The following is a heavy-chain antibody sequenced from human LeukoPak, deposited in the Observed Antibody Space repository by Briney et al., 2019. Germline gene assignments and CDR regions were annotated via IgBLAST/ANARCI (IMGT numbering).Heavy chain of an antibody. CDR1: GFTFSNAW. CDR2: IKSKTDGGTT. J-gene: IGHJ3*02. Sequence: GGSLRLSCAASGFTFSNAWMSWVRQAPGKGLEWVGRIKSKTDGGTTDYAAPVKGRFTISRDDSKNTLYLQMNSLKTEDTAVYYCTTDTDYGGNFDAFDIWGQGTMVTVSS. V-gene: IGHV3-15*01. D-gene: IGHD4-23*01. CDR3: TTDTDYGGNFDAFDI.